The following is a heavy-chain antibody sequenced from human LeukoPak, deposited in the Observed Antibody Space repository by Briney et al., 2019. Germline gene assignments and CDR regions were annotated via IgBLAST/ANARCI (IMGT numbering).Heavy chain of an antibody. D-gene: IGHD2-15*01. CDR1: CGSISSGDYY. CDR2: IYYSGST. V-gene: IGHV4-30-4*01. Sequence: SQTLSLTCTVSCGSISSGDYYWSWIRQPPGKGLEWIGYIYYSGSTYYNPSLKSRVTISVDTSKNQFSLKLSSVTAADTAVYYCARGACSGGSCYDIDYWGQGTLVTVSS. CDR3: ARGACSGGSCYDIDY. J-gene: IGHJ4*02.